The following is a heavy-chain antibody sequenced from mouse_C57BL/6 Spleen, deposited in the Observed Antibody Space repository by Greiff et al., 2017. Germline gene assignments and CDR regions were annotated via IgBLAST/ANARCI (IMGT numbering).Heavy chain of an antibody. CDR2: IWSDGST. J-gene: IGHJ1*03. CDR3: ARHGGLHWYFDV. CDR1: GFSLTSYG. Sequence: VKVVESGPGLVAPSQSLSITCTVSGFSLTSYGVHWVRQPPGKGLEWLVVIWSDGSTTYNSALKSRLSISKDNSKSQVFLKMNSLQTDDTAMYYCARHGGLHWYFDVWGTGTTVTVSS. V-gene: IGHV2-6-1*01.